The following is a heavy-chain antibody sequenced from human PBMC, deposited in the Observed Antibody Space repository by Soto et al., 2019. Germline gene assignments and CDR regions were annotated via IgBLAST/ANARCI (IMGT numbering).Heavy chain of an antibody. J-gene: IGHJ4*02. CDR2: ISYDGSNK. Sequence: QVQLVESGGGVVQPGRSLRLSCAASGFTFSSYAMHWVRQAPGKGLEWVAVISYDGSNKYYADSVKGRFTISRDNSKNTLYLQMNSLRDEDTAVYSCARGEAYDYGDYSAAYWGQGTLVTVSS. V-gene: IGHV3-30-3*01. D-gene: IGHD4-17*01. CDR3: ARGEAYDYGDYSAAY. CDR1: GFTFSSYA.